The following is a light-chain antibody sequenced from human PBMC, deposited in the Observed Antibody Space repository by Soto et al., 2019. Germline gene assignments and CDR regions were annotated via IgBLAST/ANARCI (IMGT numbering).Light chain of an antibody. V-gene: IGKV3-20*01. CDR1: QSVSSNY. CDR3: QQYGTSFWT. CDR2: GAS. Sequence: DIVLTQSPGTLSLSPGERATLSCRTSQSVSSNYLAWYQQKPGQAPRLLIYGASTRATGVPDRFSGSGSGANCSLTISRLVPEDFAVYYCQQYGTSFWTFGQGTKVEIK. J-gene: IGKJ1*01.